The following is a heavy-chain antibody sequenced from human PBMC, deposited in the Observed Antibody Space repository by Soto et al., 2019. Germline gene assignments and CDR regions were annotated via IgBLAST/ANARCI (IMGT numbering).Heavy chain of an antibody. CDR2: FIPVFGTT. V-gene: IGHV1-69*18. J-gene: IGHJ4*02. Sequence: QVQLVQSGAELKKPGSSVTVSCKASGDTFSVSRINWVRQAPGEGLEWMGRFIPVFGTTNDAQRFKGRVTFTADESTNTAYMELRGLLSEDTAVYYCARDGGFGELKYWGPGTLVTVSS. CDR3: ARDGGFGELKY. D-gene: IGHD3-10*01. CDR1: GDTFSVSR.